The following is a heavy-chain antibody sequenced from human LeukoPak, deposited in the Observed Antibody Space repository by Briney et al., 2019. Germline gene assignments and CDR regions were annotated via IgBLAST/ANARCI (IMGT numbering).Heavy chain of an antibody. CDR2: ISAYNGNT. CDR3: AREIKPTTVTTGDY. CDR1: GGTFSSYA. Sequence: ASVKVSCKASGGTFSSYAISWVRRAPGQGLEWMGWISAYNGNTNYAQKLQGRVTMTTDTSTSTAYMELRSLRSDDTAVYYCAREIKPTTVTTGDYWGQGTLVTVSS. J-gene: IGHJ4*02. D-gene: IGHD4-17*01. V-gene: IGHV1-18*01.